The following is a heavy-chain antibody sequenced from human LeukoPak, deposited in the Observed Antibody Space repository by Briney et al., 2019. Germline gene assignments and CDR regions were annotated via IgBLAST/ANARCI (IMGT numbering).Heavy chain of an antibody. CDR3: ARAPFSRGFGEYYFDH. CDR2: IYYSGST. V-gene: IGHV4-39*07. J-gene: IGHJ4*01. Sequence: PSETLSLTCTVSGGSISSSSYYWGWIRQPPGKGLEWIGSIYYSGSTYYNPSLKSRVTISVDTSKNQFSLKLRSVTAADTAVYYCARAPFSRGFGEYYFDHWGQEPWSPSPQ. D-gene: IGHD3-10*01. CDR1: GGSISSSSYY.